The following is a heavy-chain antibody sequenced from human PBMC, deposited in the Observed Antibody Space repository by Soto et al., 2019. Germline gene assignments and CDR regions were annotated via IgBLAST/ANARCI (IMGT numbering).Heavy chain of an antibody. D-gene: IGHD3-22*01. J-gene: IGHJ3*01. CDR1: GGTFSSYA. CDR2: LIAILGKA. Sequence: QVQLVQSGAEVKNPGSSVKVSCKASGGTFSSYAISWVRQAPGQGLEWMGGLIAILGKANYAEKFQGRVTITADESTSTAYMELSSLRSEDTAVYYCARERGGAIIVGVTGTFDVWGQGTLVTVSS. CDR3: ARERGGAIIVGVTGTFDV. V-gene: IGHV1-69*01.